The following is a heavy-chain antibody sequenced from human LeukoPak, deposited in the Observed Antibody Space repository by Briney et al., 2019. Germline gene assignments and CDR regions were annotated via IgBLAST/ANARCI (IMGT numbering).Heavy chain of an antibody. J-gene: IGHJ3*01. D-gene: IGHD3-22*01. CDR3: ARPNITSYYDSRGYDAFDV. CDR1: GYKFNAYW. V-gene: IGHV5-51*01. CDR2: IYPDDSET. Sequence: PGESLQISCKGSGYKFNAYWIAWVRQMPRKGLEWMGIIYPDDSETRHSPSFQSQVTISADKSVSIAYLQWSSLKASDTAMYYCARPNITSYYDSRGYDAFDVWGQGTMVIVSS.